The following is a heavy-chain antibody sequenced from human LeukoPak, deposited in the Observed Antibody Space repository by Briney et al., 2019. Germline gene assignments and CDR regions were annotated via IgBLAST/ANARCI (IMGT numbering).Heavy chain of an antibody. D-gene: IGHD5-12*01. Sequence: PSETLSLTCTVSGGSISSSSYYWGWIRQPPGKGLEWIGSMSYSGSTYYNPSLKSRVTISVDTPKNQFSLKLSSVTAADTAVYYCARDFLTERDRGIVATIGDYYYYYGMDVWGQGTTVTVSS. CDR1: GGSISSSSYY. V-gene: IGHV4-39*02. CDR3: ARDFLTERDRGIVATIGDYYYYYGMDV. J-gene: IGHJ6*02. CDR2: MSYSGST.